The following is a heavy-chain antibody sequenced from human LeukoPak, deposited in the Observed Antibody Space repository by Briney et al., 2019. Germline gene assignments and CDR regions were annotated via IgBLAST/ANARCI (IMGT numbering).Heavy chain of an antibody. CDR1: GDSISSGDYY. J-gene: IGHJ4*02. V-gene: IGHV4-61*02. CDR3: ARETLYYGLVDY. CDR2: ISSSGST. D-gene: IGHD3-22*01. Sequence: PSETLSLTCTVSGDSISSGDYYWSWIRQPAGKGLEWIGRISSSGSTNYNPSLKSRVTISVDTSKNQFSLKLSSATAADTAVYYCARETLYYGLVDYWGQGTLVTVSS.